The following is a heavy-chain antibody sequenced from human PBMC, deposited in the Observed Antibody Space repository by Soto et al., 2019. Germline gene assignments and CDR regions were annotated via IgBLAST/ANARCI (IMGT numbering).Heavy chain of an antibody. CDR2: ISGSGGST. V-gene: IGHV3-23*01. CDR1: GFTFSSYA. D-gene: IGHD2-2*01. J-gene: IGHJ4*02. CDR3: AKSAGIVVVPAATFHYFDY. Sequence: GGSLRLSCAASGFTFSSYAMSWVRQAPGKGLEWVSAISGSGGSTYYADSVKGRFTISRDNSKNTLYLQMNSLRAEDTAVYYCAKSAGIVVVPAATFHYFDYWGQGTLVTVSS.